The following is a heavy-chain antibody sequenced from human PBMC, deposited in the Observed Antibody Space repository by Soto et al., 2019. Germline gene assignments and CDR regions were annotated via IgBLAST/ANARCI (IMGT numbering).Heavy chain of an antibody. J-gene: IGHJ4*02. CDR1: GGTFSSYA. V-gene: IGHV1-69*13. D-gene: IGHD3-10*01. CDR3: AIAPYYYGSGSRLKYFDY. Sequence: ASVKVSCKASGGTFSSYAISWVRQAPGQGLEWMGGIIPIFGTANYAQKFQGRVTITADESTSTAYVELSSLRSEDTAVYYCAIAPYYYGSGSRLKYFDYWGQGTLVTVSS. CDR2: IIPIFGTA.